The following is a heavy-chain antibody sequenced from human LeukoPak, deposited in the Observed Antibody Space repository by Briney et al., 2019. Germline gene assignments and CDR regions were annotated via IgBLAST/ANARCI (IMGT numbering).Heavy chain of an antibody. CDR1: GGSISSSSYS. Sequence: PSETLSLTCTVSGGSISSSSYSWSWIRQPPGKGLEWIGYIYHSGSTYYSPSLKSRVTISVDRSKNQFSLKLSSVTAADTAVYYCARAGGSGSIGSYWFDPWGQGTLVTVSS. CDR2: IYHSGST. J-gene: IGHJ5*02. D-gene: IGHD3-10*01. V-gene: IGHV4-30-2*01. CDR3: ARAGGSGSIGSYWFDP.